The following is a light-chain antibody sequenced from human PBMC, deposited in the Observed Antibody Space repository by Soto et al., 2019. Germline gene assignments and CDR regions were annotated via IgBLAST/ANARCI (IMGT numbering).Light chain of an antibody. CDR2: WAS. Sequence: DIVMTQSPDSLAVSLGERATINCKSSQSVLYSSNNKNYLAWYQQKPVQPPKLLIYWASTRESGVPDRFSGSGSGTDFTLTISSLQAEDVAVYYCQRYYSTPYTFGQGTKLEI. CDR1: QSVLYSSNNKNY. CDR3: QRYYSTPYT. V-gene: IGKV4-1*01. J-gene: IGKJ2*01.